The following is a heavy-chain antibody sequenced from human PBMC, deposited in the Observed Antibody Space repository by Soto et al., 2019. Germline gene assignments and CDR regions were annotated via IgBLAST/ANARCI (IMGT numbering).Heavy chain of an antibody. J-gene: IGHJ5*02. CDR3: STLRSGP. Sequence: ASVKVSCKASGYTFTDFYMHWVRRASGQGLEWMGWVNPNTGVTRYSQKFQDRVTMTRDTSINTAYMELSRLTSDDTAVYYCSTLRSGPWGQGTLVTVSS. V-gene: IGHV1-2*02. CDR2: VNPNTGVT. CDR1: GYTFTDFY.